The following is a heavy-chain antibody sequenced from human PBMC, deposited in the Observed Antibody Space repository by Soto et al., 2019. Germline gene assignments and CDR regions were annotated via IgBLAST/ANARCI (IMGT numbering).Heavy chain of an antibody. CDR3: ARSGRKVRGVIPYYFDY. J-gene: IGHJ4*02. CDR2: IYYSGST. CDR1: GGSISSGGYY. D-gene: IGHD3-10*01. Sequence: PSETLSLTCTVSGGSISSGGYYWSWIRQHPGKGLEWIGYIYYSGSTYYNPSLKSRVTISVDTSKNQFSLKLSSVTAADTAVYYCARSGRKVRGVIPYYFDYWGQGTLVTVS. V-gene: IGHV4-31*03.